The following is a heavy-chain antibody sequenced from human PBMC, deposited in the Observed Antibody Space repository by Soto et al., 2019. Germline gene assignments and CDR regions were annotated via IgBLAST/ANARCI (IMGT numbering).Heavy chain of an antibody. CDR2: IIPIFGTA. D-gene: IGHD2-8*01. Sequence: QVQLVQSGAEVKKPGSSVKVSCKASGGTFSSYAISWVRQAPGQGLEWMGGIIPIFGTANYAQKFQGRVTITADESTSTAYMELSSLRSEDTAVYYCASWVRVSMVYDFGPPSYGMDVWGQGTTVTVSS. V-gene: IGHV1-69*01. J-gene: IGHJ6*02. CDR1: GGTFSSYA. CDR3: ASWVRVSMVYDFGPPSYGMDV.